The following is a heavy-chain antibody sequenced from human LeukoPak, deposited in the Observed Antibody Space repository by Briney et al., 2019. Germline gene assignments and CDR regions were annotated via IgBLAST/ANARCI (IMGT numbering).Heavy chain of an antibody. D-gene: IGHD3-16*01. CDR1: GGSISDYY. CDR2: ISHSGST. V-gene: IGHV4-59*12. Sequence: SETLSLTCSVSGGSISDYYWNWIRQPPGKGLEWIGEISHSGSTNYNPSLKSRVTISVDESKNQFSLKLSSVTAADTAVYYCARAVWYQFDYWGQGALVTVSS. CDR3: ARAVWYQFDY. J-gene: IGHJ4*02.